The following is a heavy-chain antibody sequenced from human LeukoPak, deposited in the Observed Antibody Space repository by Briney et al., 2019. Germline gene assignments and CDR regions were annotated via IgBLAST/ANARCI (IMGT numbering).Heavy chain of an antibody. V-gene: IGHV1-18*03. CDR3: ARETSPGYYDFWSGYYSGTFDY. CDR2: ISAYNGNT. J-gene: IGHJ4*02. CDR1: GYTFTGYY. Sequence: ASVKVSCKASGYTFTGYYMHWVRQAPGQGLEWMGWISAYNGNTNYAQKLQGRVTMTTDTSTSTAYMELRSLRSDDMAVYYCARETSPGYYDFWSGYYSGTFDYWGQGTLVTVSS. D-gene: IGHD3-3*01.